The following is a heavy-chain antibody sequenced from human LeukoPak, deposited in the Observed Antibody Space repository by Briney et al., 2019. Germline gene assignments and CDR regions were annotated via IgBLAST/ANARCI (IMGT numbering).Heavy chain of an antibody. Sequence: GESLKISCKGSGYSFTSYWISWVRQMPGKGLEWMGIIYPGDSDTRYSPSFQGQVTISADKSISTAYLQWSSLKASDTAMYYCARVADYYDSSGYPDYWGQGTLVTVSS. V-gene: IGHV5-51*01. CDR2: IYPGDSDT. CDR1: GYSFTSYW. D-gene: IGHD3-22*01. CDR3: ARVADYYDSSGYPDY. J-gene: IGHJ4*02.